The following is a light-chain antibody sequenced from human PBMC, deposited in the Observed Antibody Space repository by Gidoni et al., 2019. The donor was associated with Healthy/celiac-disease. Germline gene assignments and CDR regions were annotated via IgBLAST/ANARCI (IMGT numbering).Light chain of an antibody. CDR2: AAS. CDR1: QGISSY. V-gene: IGKV1-8*01. J-gene: IGKJ1*01. Sequence: AIRMTQSPSSFSASTGDRVTITCRASQGISSYLAWYQQKPGKAPKLLIYAASTLQSGVPPRFSGSGSGTDFTLTISCLQSEDFATYYCQQYYSYPQTFGQGTKVEIK. CDR3: QQYYSYPQT.